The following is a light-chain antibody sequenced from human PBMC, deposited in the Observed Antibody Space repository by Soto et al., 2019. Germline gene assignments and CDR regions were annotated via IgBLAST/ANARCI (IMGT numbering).Light chain of an antibody. J-gene: IGLJ3*02. CDR2: GVT. Sequence: QSALTQPASVSGSPGQSITISCTGTTSDVGSYNLVSWYQHHPGKAPKLMIYGVTKRPSGVSNRFSGSKSGNTASLTTSGLQAEDEADYYCCSYAGSSTWMFGGGTKLTVL. CDR1: TSDVGSYNL. V-gene: IGLV2-23*02. CDR3: CSYAGSSTWM.